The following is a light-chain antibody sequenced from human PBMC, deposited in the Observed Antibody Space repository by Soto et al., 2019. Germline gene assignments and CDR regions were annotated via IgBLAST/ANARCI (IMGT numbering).Light chain of an antibody. CDR2: GAS. CDR1: QSVSSN. Sequence: EMVMRQSPATLSVSPGERATLSCRASQSVSSNLAWYQQKPGQAPRLLIYGASTRATGIPARFSGSGSGTEFTLTISSLEPEDFAVYYCHQRQYWPPITFGQGTRLEIK. V-gene: IGKV3-15*01. CDR3: HQRQYWPPIT. J-gene: IGKJ5*01.